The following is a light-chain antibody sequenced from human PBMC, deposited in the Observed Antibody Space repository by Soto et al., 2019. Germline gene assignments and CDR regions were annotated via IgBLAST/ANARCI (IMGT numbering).Light chain of an antibody. V-gene: IGLV2-14*03. CDR3: TSYTTSITYV. CDR2: DVS. CDR1: SSDVGGYNF. J-gene: IGLJ1*01. Sequence: QSVLTQPASVSGSPGQSITISCTGTSSDVGGYNFVSWYQHHPGKAPKLIIYDVSNRPSGVSDRFSGSQSGNTASLTISGLQGEDEADYYCTSYTTSITYVFGTGTKVTVL.